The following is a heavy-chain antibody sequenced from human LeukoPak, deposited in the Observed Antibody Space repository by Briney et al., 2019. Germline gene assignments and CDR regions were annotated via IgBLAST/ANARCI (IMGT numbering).Heavy chain of an antibody. CDR3: AREYSYYYGMDV. CDR1: GFTFSSYW. CDR2: INSDGSST. V-gene: IGHV3-74*01. J-gene: IGHJ6*02. D-gene: IGHD1-26*01. Sequence: PGGSLRLSCAASGFTFSSYWMHWVRQAPGKGLVWVSRINSDGSSTSYADSVKGRFTISRGNAKNTLYLQMNSLRAEDTAVYYCAREYSYYYGMDVWGQGTTVTVSS.